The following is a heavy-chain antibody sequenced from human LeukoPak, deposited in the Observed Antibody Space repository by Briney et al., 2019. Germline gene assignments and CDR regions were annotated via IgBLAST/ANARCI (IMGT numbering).Heavy chain of an antibody. Sequence: GESLKISCKGSGYIFTTYWISWVRQMPGKGLEWMGIIYPADSDTRYSPTFQGQVTISADKSINTAYLQWTTLQASDTAVYFCARQGDYGYPYYFDFWGQGTRVTVSS. V-gene: IGHV5-51*01. J-gene: IGHJ4*02. CDR2: IYPADSDT. D-gene: IGHD5-24*01. CDR3: ARQGDYGYPYYFDF. CDR1: GYIFTTYW.